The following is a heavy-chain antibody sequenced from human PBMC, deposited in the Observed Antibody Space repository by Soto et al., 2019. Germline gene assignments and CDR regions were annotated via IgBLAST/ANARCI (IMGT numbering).Heavy chain of an antibody. CDR2: IYHSRSA. J-gene: IGHJ3*02. CDR1: GCSISSFY. D-gene: IGHD1-7*01. Sequence: SETLSLTCTVAGCSISSFYWSWIRQPPGKGLEWIAYIYHSRSANYTPSLKSRVTTSVDTSKSQLSLKLSSVTAADTAVYYCARDVDWNYGAFDIWGQGTMVTVSS. V-gene: IGHV4-59*01. CDR3: ARDVDWNYGAFDI.